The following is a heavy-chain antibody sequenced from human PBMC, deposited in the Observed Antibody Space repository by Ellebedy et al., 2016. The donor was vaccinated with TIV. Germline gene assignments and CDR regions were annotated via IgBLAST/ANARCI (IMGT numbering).Heavy chain of an antibody. Sequence: MPSETLSLTCAVYGGSFSGYYWSWIRQPPGKGLEWIGEINHSGSTNYNPSLKSRVTISLDTSKTQFSLKLSSVTAADTAVYYCARDRRGSYDFWGQGTLIAVSS. CDR2: INHSGST. J-gene: IGHJ4*02. CDR1: GGSFSGYY. V-gene: IGHV4-34*01. CDR3: ARDRRGSYDF. D-gene: IGHD3-10*01.